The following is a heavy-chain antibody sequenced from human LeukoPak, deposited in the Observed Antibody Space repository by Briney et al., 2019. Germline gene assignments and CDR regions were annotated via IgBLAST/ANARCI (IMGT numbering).Heavy chain of an antibody. CDR2: IYNSVRT. V-gene: IGHV4-59*01. D-gene: IGHD5-12*01. CDR1: DASISGYY. CDR3: VRDLVATIDHYYYGMDV. J-gene: IGHJ6*02. Sequence: SETLSLTCTVSDASISGYYWSWIRQPPGKGLEWIGYIYNSVRTNYNPSLKSRVTISVDTSKNQLSLKLSSVTAADTAVYFCVRDLVATIDHYYYGMDVWGQGTTVTVSS.